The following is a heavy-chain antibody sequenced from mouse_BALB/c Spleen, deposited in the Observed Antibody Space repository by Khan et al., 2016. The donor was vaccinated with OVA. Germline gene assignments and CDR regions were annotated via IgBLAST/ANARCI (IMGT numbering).Heavy chain of an antibody. CDR3: ARPITTGGFGY. V-gene: IGHV14-3*02. CDR2: IDPANGNS. CDR1: GFNIKDTY. Sequence: VQLKQSGAELVKPGASVKLSCTASGFNIKDTYMNWVKQRPEQGLEWIGRIDPANGNSKYDPKFQGKATITTDTSSNTAYLQLNSLTSEGTAVYYWARPITTGGFGYWGQGTLGTVSA. D-gene: IGHD1-2*01. J-gene: IGHJ3*01.